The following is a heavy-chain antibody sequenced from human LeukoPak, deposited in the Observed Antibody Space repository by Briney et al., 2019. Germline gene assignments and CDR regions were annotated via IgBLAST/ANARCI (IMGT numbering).Heavy chain of an antibody. CDR3: APSRKSTVVAFDI. V-gene: IGHV3-23*01. Sequence: PGGSLRLSCAASGFTFSSYAMSWVRQAPGKGLEWVSAISGSGGSTYYADSVKGRFTISRDNSKNTLYLQMNSLRAEDTAVYYCAPSRKSTVVAFDIWGQGTMVTVSS. CDR2: ISGSGGST. CDR1: GFTFSSYA. J-gene: IGHJ3*02. D-gene: IGHD4-23*01.